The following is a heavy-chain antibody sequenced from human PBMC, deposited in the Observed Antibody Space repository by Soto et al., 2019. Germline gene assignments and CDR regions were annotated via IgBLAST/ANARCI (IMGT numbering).Heavy chain of an antibody. CDR1: GYTFTNYY. J-gene: IGHJ3*02. Sequence: QVQLVQSGAEVRKPGASVKVSCKASGYTFTNYYLHWVRQAPGQGLEWMGIITPTDGSTTYAQNFRGRVSMTRDTSTSTVYMEMSSLRSADTAVYYCARDNVGYNRWNPQGNPFDIWGQGTMVTVSS. CDR2: ITPTDGST. D-gene: IGHD5-18*01. V-gene: IGHV1-46*01. CDR3: ARDNVGYNRWNPQGNPFDI.